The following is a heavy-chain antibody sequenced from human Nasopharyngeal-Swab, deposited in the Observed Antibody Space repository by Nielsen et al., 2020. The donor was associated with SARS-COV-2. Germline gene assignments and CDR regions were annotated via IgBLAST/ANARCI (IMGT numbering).Heavy chain of an antibody. D-gene: IGHD3-16*02. Sequence: PGKALEWLALIYWDDDKRYSPSLKSRLTITKDTSKNQVVLTMTNMDPVDTATYYCARIDYDYVWGSYRYTGGYFDYWGQGTLVTVSS. J-gene: IGHJ4*02. CDR3: ARIDYDYVWGSYRYTGGYFDY. V-gene: IGHV2-5*02. CDR2: IYWDDDK.